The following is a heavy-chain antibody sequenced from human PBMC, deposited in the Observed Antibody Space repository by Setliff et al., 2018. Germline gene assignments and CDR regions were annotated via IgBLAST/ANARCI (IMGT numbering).Heavy chain of an antibody. CDR2: VYASGST. CDR3: AREQWLDPPGYYYMDV. D-gene: IGHD6-19*01. CDR1: GGAFSDYY. J-gene: IGHJ6*03. Sequence: PSETLSLTCNVSGGAFSDYYWTWILQSAGKGLEWIGRVYASGSTDYNPSLKGRVTMSVDTSKTQFSLKLRSVTAADTAVYYCAREQWLDPPGYYYMDVWAKGTTVTVS. V-gene: IGHV4-4*07.